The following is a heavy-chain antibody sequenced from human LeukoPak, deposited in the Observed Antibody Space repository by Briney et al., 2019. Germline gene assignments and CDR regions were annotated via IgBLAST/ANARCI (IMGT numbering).Heavy chain of an antibody. J-gene: IGHJ3*02. V-gene: IGHV1-46*01. CDR2: INPSGGST. D-gene: IGHD1-26*01. CDR3: ARAGGYRDAFDI. Sequence: ASVKISCKASGYTFTSYYMHWVRQAPGQGLEWMGIINPSGGSTSSAQKFQGRVTMTRDTSTSTVYMELSSLRSEDTAVYYCARAGGYRDAFDIWGQGTMVTVSS. CDR1: GYTFTSYY.